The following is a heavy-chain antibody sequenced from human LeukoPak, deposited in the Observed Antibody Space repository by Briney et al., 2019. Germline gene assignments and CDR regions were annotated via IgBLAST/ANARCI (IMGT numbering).Heavy chain of an antibody. J-gene: IGHJ4*02. CDR3: ARDSGDHIFDY. CDR2: IYSGGST. D-gene: IGHD3-10*01. CDR1: GFTVSSNY. Sequence: GGSLRLSCAASGFTVSSNYMSWVRQAPGKGLEWVSVIYSGGSTYYADSVKGRFTISRDNSKNTLYLQMNSLRAEDTAVCYCARDSGDHIFDYWGQGTLVTVSS. V-gene: IGHV3-53*01.